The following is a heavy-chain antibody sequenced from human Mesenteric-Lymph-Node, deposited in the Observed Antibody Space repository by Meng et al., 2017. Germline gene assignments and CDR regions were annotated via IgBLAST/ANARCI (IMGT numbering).Heavy chain of an antibody. CDR1: GFTFNDYA. CDR3: AKDILGDRDYYYFDY. J-gene: IGHJ4*02. D-gene: IGHD3-16*01. V-gene: IGHV3-43D*03. Sequence: GGSLRLSCAASGFTFNDYAMHWVRQAPGKGLEWVSLISSDGYTTHYADSVKGRFTISRDNMKNSLYLQMSGLRIEDTAFYYCAKDILGDRDYYYFDYWGQGTLVTVSS. CDR2: ISSDGYTT.